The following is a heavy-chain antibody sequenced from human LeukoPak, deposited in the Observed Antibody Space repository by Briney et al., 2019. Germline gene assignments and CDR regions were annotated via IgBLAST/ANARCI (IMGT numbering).Heavy chain of an antibody. CDR3: ARDRWATPMYFFDF. D-gene: IGHD4-23*01. CDR1: RFSFSDYT. V-gene: IGHV3-23*01. Sequence: GGSLRLSCAASRFSFSDYTMSWVRQLPGKGLEWVSGIRHSGVDSSYADSVKGRFSISRDNSKNMLYLQMNSVRDDDTGVYYCARDRWATPMYFFDFWGQGTPVTVSS. CDR2: IRHSGVDS. J-gene: IGHJ4*02.